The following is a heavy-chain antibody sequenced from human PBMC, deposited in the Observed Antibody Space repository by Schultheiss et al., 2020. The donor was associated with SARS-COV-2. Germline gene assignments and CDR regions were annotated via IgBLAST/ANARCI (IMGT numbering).Heavy chain of an antibody. V-gene: IGHV3-11*06. J-gene: IGHJ6*02. CDR1: EFTFSNYY. Sequence: GGSLRLSCAASEFTFSNYYMSWIRQAPGKGLEWVAYISSGSSYTNYADSAKGRFTISRDNAKNSLYLQMNSLRAEETAVYYCARGDSYSYGYSYYYYGMDVWGQGTTVTVSS. CDR3: ARGDSYSYGYSYYYYGMDV. D-gene: IGHD5-18*01. CDR2: ISSGSSYT.